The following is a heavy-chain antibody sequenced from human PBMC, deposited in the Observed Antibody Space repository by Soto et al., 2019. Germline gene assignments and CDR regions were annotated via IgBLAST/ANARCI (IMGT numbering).Heavy chain of an antibody. D-gene: IGHD3-22*01. V-gene: IGHV5-51*01. CDR3: ARRNSRPMIVVEKNWFDP. Sequence: GESLKISCKGSGYSFTSYWIGLVRQMPGKGLEWMGIIYPGDSDTRYSPSFQGQVTISADKSISTAYLQWSSLKASDTAMYYCARRNSRPMIVVEKNWFDPWGQGTLVTVSS. J-gene: IGHJ5*02. CDR1: GYSFTSYW. CDR2: IYPGDSDT.